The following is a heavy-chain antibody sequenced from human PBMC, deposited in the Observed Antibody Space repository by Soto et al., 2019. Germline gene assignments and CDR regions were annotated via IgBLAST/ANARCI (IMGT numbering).Heavy chain of an antibody. D-gene: IGHD2-15*01. J-gene: IGHJ4*02. CDR2: IYYSGST. Sequence: SETLSLTCTVSGGSISSSSYYWGWIRQPPGKGLEWIGSIYYSGSTYYNPSLKSRVTISVDTSKNQFSLKLSSVTAADTAVYYCASLYCSGGSCSQGDYWGQGTLVTVSS. V-gene: IGHV4-39*01. CDR3: ASLYCSGGSCSQGDY. CDR1: GGSISSSSYY.